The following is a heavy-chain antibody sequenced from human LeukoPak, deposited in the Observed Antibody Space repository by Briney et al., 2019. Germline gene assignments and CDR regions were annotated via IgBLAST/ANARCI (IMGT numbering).Heavy chain of an antibody. V-gene: IGHV4-30-2*01. J-gene: IGHJ4*02. CDR1: GGSISSGGYY. D-gene: IGHD4-17*01. CDR3: ARMTTLSPFDY. CDR2: IYHSGST. Sequence: ASQTLSLTCTVSGGSISSGGYYWSWIRQPPGKGLEWIGYIYHSGSTYYNPSLKSRVTISVDRSKNQFSLKLSSVTAADTAVYYCARMTTLSPFDYWGQGTLVTVSS.